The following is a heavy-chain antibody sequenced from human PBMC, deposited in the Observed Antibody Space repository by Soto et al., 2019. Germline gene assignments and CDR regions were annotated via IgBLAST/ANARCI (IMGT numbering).Heavy chain of an antibody. J-gene: IGHJ4*02. CDR2: IYYGGST. D-gene: IGHD5-18*01. V-gene: IGHV4-59*01. Sequence: LYLTCSVSGGSISGYYWSLIRQSPGKGLEWIGYIYYGGSTRHSPSLDSRVTVSADTSKNQISLRLTSVTAADTAVYYCARSGNSNGLVFDYWGQGILVTVSS. CDR3: ARSGNSNGLVFDY. CDR1: GGSISGYY.